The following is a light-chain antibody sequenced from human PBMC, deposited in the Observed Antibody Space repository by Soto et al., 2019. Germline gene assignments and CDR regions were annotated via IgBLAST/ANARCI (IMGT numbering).Light chain of an antibody. Sequence: QSALIQPASVSGSPGQSIAISCTETSSDVGGYNHVSWYQQHPGKAPKVMIYGVSNRPSGVSDRFSGSKSGNTASLTISGLQAEDEADYYCSSYTSSSTQYVFGTGTKLTVL. CDR3: SSYTSSSTQYV. CDR1: SSDVGGYNH. J-gene: IGLJ1*01. V-gene: IGLV2-14*01. CDR2: GVS.